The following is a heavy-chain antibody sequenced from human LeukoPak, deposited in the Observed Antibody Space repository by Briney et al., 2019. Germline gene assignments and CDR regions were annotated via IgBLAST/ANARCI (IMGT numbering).Heavy chain of an antibody. Sequence: GGSLRLSCAASGFTFDDYAMHWVRQAPGKGLEWVSGISWNSGSIGYADSVKGRFTISRDNAKNSLYLQMNSLRAEDTAVYYCAKRAARIPIDYWGQGTLVTVSS. CDR1: GFTFDDYA. D-gene: IGHD6-6*01. CDR2: ISWNSGSI. J-gene: IGHJ4*02. V-gene: IGHV3-9*01. CDR3: AKRAARIPIDY.